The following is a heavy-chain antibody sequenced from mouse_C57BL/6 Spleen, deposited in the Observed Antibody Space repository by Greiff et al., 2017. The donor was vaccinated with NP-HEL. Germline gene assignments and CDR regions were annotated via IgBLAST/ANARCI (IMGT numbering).Heavy chain of an antibody. CDR3: ARDYYYGSKDAMDY. V-gene: IGHV5-16*01. CDR1: GFTFSDYY. CDR2: INYDGSST. J-gene: IGHJ4*01. D-gene: IGHD1-1*01. Sequence: VQLKESEGGLVQPGSSMKLSCTASGFTFSDYYMAWVRQVPEKGLEWVANINYDGSSTYYLDSLKSRFIISRDNAKNILYLQMSSLKSEDTATYYCARDYYYGSKDAMDYWGQGTSVTVSS.